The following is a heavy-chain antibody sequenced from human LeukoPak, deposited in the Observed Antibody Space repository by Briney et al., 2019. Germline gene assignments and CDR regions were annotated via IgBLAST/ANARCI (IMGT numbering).Heavy chain of an antibody. D-gene: IGHD4-11*01. Sequence: ASVKVSCKASGNTFTGYYMHWVRQAPGQGLEWMGWINPNSGGTNYAQKFQGRVTMTRDTSISTAYMELSRLRSDDTAVYYCAREVYSNYGNWFDPWGQGTLVTVSS. CDR3: AREVYSNYGNWFDP. J-gene: IGHJ5*02. CDR2: INPNSGGT. CDR1: GNTFTGYY. V-gene: IGHV1-2*02.